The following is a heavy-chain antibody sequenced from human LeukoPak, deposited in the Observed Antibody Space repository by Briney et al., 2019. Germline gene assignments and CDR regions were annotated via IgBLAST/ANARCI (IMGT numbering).Heavy chain of an antibody. CDR3: ARVSTVKERYFDY. CDR1: GYTFTGYY. J-gene: IGHJ4*02. Sequence: ASVKVSCKASGYTFTGYYMHWVRPAPGQGLEWMGWINPNSGGTNYAQKFQGRVTMTRDTSISTAYMELSRLRSDDTAVYYCARVSTVKERYFDYWGQGTLVTVSS. D-gene: IGHD4-17*01. V-gene: IGHV1-2*02. CDR2: INPNSGGT.